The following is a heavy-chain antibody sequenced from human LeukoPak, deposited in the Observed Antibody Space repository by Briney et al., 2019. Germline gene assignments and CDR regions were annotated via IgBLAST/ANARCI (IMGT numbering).Heavy chain of an antibody. CDR2: ISFTGNT. Sequence: SETLSLTCTVSGGSISGYYWSWIRQSPGKRLEWIAYISFTGNTNCNPSLESRVTISLDTSKTHFSLTLSSLTAADTAVYYCARSPPGWYYDNSGQYYFDTWGQGALVTVSS. J-gene: IGHJ4*02. D-gene: IGHD3-22*01. CDR3: ARSPPGWYYDNSGQYYFDT. V-gene: IGHV4-59*08. CDR1: GGSISGYY.